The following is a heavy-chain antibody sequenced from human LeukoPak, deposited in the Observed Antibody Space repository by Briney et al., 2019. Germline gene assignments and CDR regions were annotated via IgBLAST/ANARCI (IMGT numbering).Heavy chain of an antibody. J-gene: IGHJ4*02. CDR3: ARGPRILTLGSYYFDY. CDR2: INVNGCAT. Sequence: PGGSLRLSCAASGFIFKDYYFSGIRQAPGKGLDWVSFINVNGCATHYAESVKGRFTISRANAMNSIYLEMNRLTAEDTAVYYCARGPRILTLGSYYFDYWGQGSLVTVSS. CDR1: GFIFKDYY. D-gene: IGHD3-10*01. V-gene: IGHV3-11*01.